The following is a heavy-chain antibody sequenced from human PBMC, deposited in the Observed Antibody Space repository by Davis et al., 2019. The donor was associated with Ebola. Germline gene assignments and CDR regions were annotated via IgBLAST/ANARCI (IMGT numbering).Heavy chain of an antibody. CDR2: IGGTGGPT. Sequence: PGGSLRLSCAASGFTFRNHAMSWVRQAPGKGLEWVSGIGGTGGPTFYLDSVKGRFTISRDNSKNTLYLQMNSLRAEDTAVYYCAKDLYGDYVGDYWGQGTLVTVSS. V-gene: IGHV3-23*01. CDR3: AKDLYGDYVGDY. J-gene: IGHJ4*02. CDR1: GFTFRNHA. D-gene: IGHD4-17*01.